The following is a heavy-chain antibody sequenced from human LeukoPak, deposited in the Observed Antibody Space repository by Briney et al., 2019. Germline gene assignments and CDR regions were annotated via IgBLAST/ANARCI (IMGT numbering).Heavy chain of an antibody. CDR2: IYSSGST. CDR1: GGSINSYY. D-gene: IGHD2-15*01. Sequence: ETLSLTCTVSGGSINSYYWSWIRQPPGKGLEWIGYIYSSGSTKYNPSLKSRVTISVDTSKNQFSLKLSSVTAADTAVYYCARDPPRRRYCSGGSCYSGYYYYMDVWGKGTTVTISS. CDR3: ARDPPRRRYCSGGSCYSGYYYYMDV. V-gene: IGHV4-59*12. J-gene: IGHJ6*03.